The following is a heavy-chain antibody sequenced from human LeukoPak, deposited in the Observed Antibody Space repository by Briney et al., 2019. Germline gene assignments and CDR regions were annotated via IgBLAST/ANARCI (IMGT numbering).Heavy chain of an antibody. D-gene: IGHD4-17*01. CDR3: ARDPPESDGDYSYYFYYMDV. J-gene: IGHJ6*03. Sequence: SETLSLTCTVSGGSMRGYYWSWIRQSPRKGLEWIGYIHYSGSTDNSLSLKSRVIISADTSKNQFSLKLRSVTAADTAVYYCARDPPESDGDYSYYFYYMDVWGKGTTVTVSS. V-gene: IGHV4-59*12. CDR2: IHYSGST. CDR1: GGSMRGYY.